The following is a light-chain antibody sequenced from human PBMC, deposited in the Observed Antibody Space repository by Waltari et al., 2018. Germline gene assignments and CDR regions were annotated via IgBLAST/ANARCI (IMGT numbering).Light chain of an antibody. CDR3: VLSMGSGIWV. V-gene: IGLV8-61*01. CDR2: DTN. CDR1: SGSVSTLYY. Sequence: QTVVTQEPSLSVSPGGPVTITCGLSSGSVSTLYYPIWYQQAPGQAPRTLIFDTNTRSSGVPDRFSGSILDNKAALTITGAQADDESDYYCVLSMGSGIWVFGGGTKLTVL. J-gene: IGLJ3*02.